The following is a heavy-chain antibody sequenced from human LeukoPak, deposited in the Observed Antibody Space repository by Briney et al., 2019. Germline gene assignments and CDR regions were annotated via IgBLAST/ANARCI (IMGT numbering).Heavy chain of an antibody. V-gene: IGHV3-66*01. D-gene: IGHD3-10*01. CDR3: ARDTDYYGSGRHGYFDH. CDR1: GLTISNNF. J-gene: IGHJ1*01. CDR2: IYSGGST. Sequence: GGSLRLSCAASGLTISNNFMGWVRQAPGKGLERVSLIYSGGSTYSPDSVKGSFTISRDNSKHTLHLQMNSLRAEDTAVYYCARDTDYYGSGRHGYFDHWGQGTLVTVSS.